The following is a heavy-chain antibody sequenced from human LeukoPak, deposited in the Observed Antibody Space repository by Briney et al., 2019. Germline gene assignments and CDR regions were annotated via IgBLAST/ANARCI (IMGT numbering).Heavy chain of an antibody. D-gene: IGHD2-8*01. CDR1: GYTFINHY. CDR2: INPRTSST. J-gene: IGHJ4*02. Sequence: ASVKVSCKASGYTFINHYMHWVRQAPGQGLEWMGVINPRTSSTGNAQRFQGRVTITGDTSTSTVYMELSSLRPEDTAVYYCAKGEDYYATTSFDYWGQGTLVTVSS. CDR3: AKGEDYYATTSFDY. V-gene: IGHV1-46*01.